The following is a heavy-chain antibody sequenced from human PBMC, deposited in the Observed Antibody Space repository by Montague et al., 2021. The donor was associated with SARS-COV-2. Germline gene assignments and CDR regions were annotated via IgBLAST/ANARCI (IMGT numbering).Heavy chain of an antibody. Sequence: SETLSLTCTVSGGSISSYYWSWIRQPPGKGLEWIGYLYYSGSTNYNPSLKSRVTISVDTSKNQFSLRLNSVTAADTAVYYCARHPQGYRYFYYLDVWGKGTTVTVSS. CDR3: ARHPQGYRYFYYLDV. J-gene: IGHJ6*03. CDR1: GGSISSYY. CDR2: LYYSGST. V-gene: IGHV4-59*01. D-gene: IGHD1-1*01.